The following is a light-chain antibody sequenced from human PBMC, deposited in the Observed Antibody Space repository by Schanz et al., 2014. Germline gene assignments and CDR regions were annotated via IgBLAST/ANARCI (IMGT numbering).Light chain of an antibody. CDR1: QSISSN. CDR3: HQYSTWPFT. V-gene: IGKV3D-15*01. Sequence: EIVMTQSPATLSVSPGERATLSCRASQSISSNIAWSQQKPGQAPRLVIHDAYIRATGIPARFSGSGSGTEFTLTISSLEPEDFAVYYCHQYSTWPFTFGPGTKVDIK. J-gene: IGKJ3*01. CDR2: DAY.